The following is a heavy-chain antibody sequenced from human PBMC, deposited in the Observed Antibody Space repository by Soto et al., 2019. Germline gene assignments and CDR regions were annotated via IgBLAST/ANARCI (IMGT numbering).Heavy chain of an antibody. Sequence: QVQLVESGGGVVQTGRSLRLSCAASGFTFSSYGMHWVRQAPGKGLEWVAVIWYDGSNKYYADSVKGRFTISRDNSKNTLYLQMNSLRAEDTAVYYCERDSSGAAAGFDYWGQGDLVTVSS. CDR1: GFTFSSYG. V-gene: IGHV3-33*01. J-gene: IGHJ4*02. D-gene: IGHD6-13*01. CDR2: IWYDGSNK. CDR3: ERDSSGAAAGFDY.